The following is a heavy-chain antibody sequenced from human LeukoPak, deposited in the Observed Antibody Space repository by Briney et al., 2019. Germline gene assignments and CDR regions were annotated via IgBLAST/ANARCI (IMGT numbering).Heavy chain of an antibody. D-gene: IGHD3-9*01. J-gene: IGHJ4*02. CDR1: GFTFSSYA. CDR3: ARDTIFDY. V-gene: IGHV3-23*01. Sequence: GGSLRLSCAASGFTFSSYAMSWVRQAPGKGLEWVSSISTSGGSTYYADSVKGRFTISRDNAKNSLYLQMNSLRDEDTAVYHCARDTIFDYWGQGSLVTVSS. CDR2: ISTSGGST.